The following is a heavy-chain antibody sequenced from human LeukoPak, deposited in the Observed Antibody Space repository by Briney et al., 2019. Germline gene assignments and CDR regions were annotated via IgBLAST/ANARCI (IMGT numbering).Heavy chain of an antibody. J-gene: IGHJ5*02. Sequence: SETLSLTCTVSGGSISSSSYYWGWIRQPPGKGLEWIGSIYYSGSTNYNPSLKSRVTISVDTSKNQFSLKLSSVTAADTAVYYCARTTKRYYYGSRWFDPWGQGTLVTVSS. CDR2: IYYSGST. CDR3: ARTTKRYYYGSRWFDP. D-gene: IGHD3-10*01. V-gene: IGHV4-39*07. CDR1: GGSISSSSYY.